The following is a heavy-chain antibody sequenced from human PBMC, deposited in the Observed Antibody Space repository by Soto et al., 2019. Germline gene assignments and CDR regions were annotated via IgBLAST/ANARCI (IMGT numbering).Heavy chain of an antibody. V-gene: IGHV3-33*01. CDR2: IWYDGSNK. CDR3: ARSRGSGSYYNVAAAPGMDV. J-gene: IGHJ6*02. D-gene: IGHD3-10*01. CDR1: GFTFSSYG. Sequence: PGGSLRLSCAASGFTFSSYGMHWVRQAPGKGLEWVAVIWYDGSNKYYADSVKGRFTISRDNSKNTLYLQMNSLRAEDTAVYYCARSRGSGSYYNVAAAPGMDVWGQGTTVTVYS.